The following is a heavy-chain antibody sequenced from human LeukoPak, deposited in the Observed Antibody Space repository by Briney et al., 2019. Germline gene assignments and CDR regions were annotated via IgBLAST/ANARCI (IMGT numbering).Heavy chain of an antibody. CDR1: GFTFSGSA. D-gene: IGHD3-9*01. Sequence: GGSLRLSCAASGFTFSGSAMHWVRQASGKGLEWVGRIRSKANSYATAYAASVKGRFTISRDDSKNTAYLQMNSLKTEDTAVYYCTRSLRPYDILTDNYMDVWGKGTTVTVSS. J-gene: IGHJ6*03. CDR3: TRSLRPYDILTDNYMDV. CDR2: IRSKANSYAT. V-gene: IGHV3-73*01.